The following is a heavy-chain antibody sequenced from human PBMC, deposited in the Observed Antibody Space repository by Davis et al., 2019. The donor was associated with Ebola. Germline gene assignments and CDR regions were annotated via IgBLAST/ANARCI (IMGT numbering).Heavy chain of an antibody. V-gene: IGHV5-51*01. CDR2: IYPGDSDT. J-gene: IGHJ4*02. D-gene: IGHD3-22*01. Sequence: GESLKISCKASGYSFTSYWIAWVRQKPGKGLEWMGIIYPGDSDTRYSPSFQGQVTISADKSISTAYLQWSSLKASDTAMYYCARPSYYDSSGYYDYWGQGTLVTVSS. CDR3: ARPSYYDSSGYYDY. CDR1: GYSFTSYW.